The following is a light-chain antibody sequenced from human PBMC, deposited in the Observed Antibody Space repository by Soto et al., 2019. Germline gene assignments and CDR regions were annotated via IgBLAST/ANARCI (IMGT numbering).Light chain of an antibody. V-gene: IGLV2-14*01. J-gene: IGLJ1*01. CDR3: TSYTSTSTPYV. Sequence: QSVLTQPASVSGSPGQSITISCAGTSSDVGRYTYVSWYQQHPGKAPKLIIYDVYNRPSGVSTRFSGPKSGNTASLTISGLQAEDEADYYCTSYTSTSTPYVFGGGNKVTVL. CDR2: DVY. CDR1: SSDVGRYTY.